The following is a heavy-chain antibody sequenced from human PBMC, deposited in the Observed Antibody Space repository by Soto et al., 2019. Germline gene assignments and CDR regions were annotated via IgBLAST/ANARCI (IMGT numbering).Heavy chain of an antibody. CDR1: GYTFTSYG. CDR3: AREAVSYYDILTGYYTPDY. D-gene: IGHD3-9*01. V-gene: IGHV1-18*04. J-gene: IGHJ4*02. CDR2: ISAYNGNT. Sequence: QVQLVQSGAEVKKPGASVKVSCKASGYTFTSYGISWVRQAPGQGLEWMGWISAYNGNTHYAQKLQGRVTMTTDTSASTAYMELRSLRSDDTAVNYCAREAVSYYDILTGYYTPDYWGQGTLVTVSS.